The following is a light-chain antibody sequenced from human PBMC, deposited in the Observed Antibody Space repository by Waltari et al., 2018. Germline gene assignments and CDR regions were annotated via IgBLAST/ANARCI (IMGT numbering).Light chain of an antibody. J-gene: IGLJ1*01. V-gene: IGLV3-10*01. CDR3: YSSDTTGLRV. CDR2: EDN. CDR1: ELPRKY. Sequence: SYELTQPPSVSVSPGQTARITCSGHELPRKYAYWFQQKSGQAPRLVIYEDNKRPAGIPARFSGSSSGTVATLTSTGAQVDDEADYYCYSSDTTGLRVFGGGTTVVVL.